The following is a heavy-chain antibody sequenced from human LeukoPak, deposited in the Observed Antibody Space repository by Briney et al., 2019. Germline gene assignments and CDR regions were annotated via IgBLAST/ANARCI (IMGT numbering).Heavy chain of an antibody. CDR3: AKDRDGYMGAFDY. Sequence: GGSLRLSCAASGFTFSSYAMSWVRQAPGKGLEWVSGISGGGGTTFYADSVKGRFTISRDNSKNTLYLQMNSLRAEDTALYYCAKDRDGYMGAFDYWGQGTLVTVSS. D-gene: IGHD5-24*01. CDR2: ISGGGGTT. CDR1: GFTFSSYA. V-gene: IGHV3-23*01. J-gene: IGHJ4*02.